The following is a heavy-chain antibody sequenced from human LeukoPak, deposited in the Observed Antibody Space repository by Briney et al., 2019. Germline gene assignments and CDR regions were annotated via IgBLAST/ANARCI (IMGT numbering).Heavy chain of an antibody. J-gene: IGHJ5*02. CDR3: ARDMVGLINWFDP. Sequence: PSETLSLTCTVSGGPISSYYWSWIRQPPGKGLEWIGYIYYSGSTYYNPSLKSRVTISVDTSKNQFSLKLSSVTAADTAVYYCARDMVGLINWFDPWGQGTLVTVSS. CDR1: GGPISSYY. V-gene: IGHV4-59*12. CDR2: IYYSGST. D-gene: IGHD2-15*01.